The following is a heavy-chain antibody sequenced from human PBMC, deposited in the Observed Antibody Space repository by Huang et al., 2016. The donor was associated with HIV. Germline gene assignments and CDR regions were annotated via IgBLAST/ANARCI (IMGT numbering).Heavy chain of an antibody. CDR1: GYTFTNYD. D-gene: IGHD4-17*01. J-gene: IGHJ4*02. CDR3: ARSAYGDLDY. V-gene: IGHV1-8*02. CDR2: MNPNTCNT. Sequence: QVHLVQSGAEVKKPGASVKVSCKAYGYTFTNYDINWGRKAPGRGIEWMGVMNPNTCNTGFAQSFQGRGTMTRKTSITTAYMELTSWTSEDTAVYYCARSAYGDLDYWGLGTLVIVSS.